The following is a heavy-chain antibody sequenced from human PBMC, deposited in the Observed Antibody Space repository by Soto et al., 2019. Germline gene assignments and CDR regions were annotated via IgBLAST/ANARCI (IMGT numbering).Heavy chain of an antibody. V-gene: IGHV3-30-3*01. CDR1: GFTFSSYA. CDR2: ISYDGSNK. CDR3: ARDSYSGSFGCFDY. J-gene: IGHJ4*02. Sequence: LRLSCAASGFTFSSYAMHWVRQAPGKGLEWVAVISYDGSNKYYADSVKGRFTISRDNSKNTLYLQMNSLRAEDTAVFYCARDSYSGSFGCFDYWGQGTLVTVSS. D-gene: IGHD1-26*01.